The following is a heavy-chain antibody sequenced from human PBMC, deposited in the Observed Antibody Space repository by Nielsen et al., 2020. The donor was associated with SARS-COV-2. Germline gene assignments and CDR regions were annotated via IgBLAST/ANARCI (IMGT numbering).Heavy chain of an antibody. CDR1: GFTFSSYG. J-gene: IGHJ5*02. V-gene: IGHV3-30*02. D-gene: IGHD3-9*01. Sequence: GESLKISCAASGFTFSSYGMHWVRQAPGKGLEWVAVIWYDGSNKYYADSVKGRFTISRDNSKNTLYLQMNSLRAEDTAVYYCAKDSAVSNYDILTGYSPYNWFDPWGQGTLVTVSS. CDR3: AKDSAVSNYDILTGYSPYNWFDP. CDR2: IWYDGSNK.